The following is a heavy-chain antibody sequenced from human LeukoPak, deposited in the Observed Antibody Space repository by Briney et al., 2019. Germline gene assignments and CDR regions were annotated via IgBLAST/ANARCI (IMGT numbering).Heavy chain of an antibody. D-gene: IGHD6-13*01. CDR1: GYTFTSYG. V-gene: IGHV1-18*01. Sequence: ASVKVSCKASGYTFTSYGISWVRQAPGQGLEWMGWISAYDGNTNYAQKFQGRVTITRDTSASTAYMELSSLRSEDTAVYYCARGFSAAAGTGYWGQGTLVTVSS. CDR3: ARGFSAAAGTGY. J-gene: IGHJ4*02. CDR2: ISAYDGNT.